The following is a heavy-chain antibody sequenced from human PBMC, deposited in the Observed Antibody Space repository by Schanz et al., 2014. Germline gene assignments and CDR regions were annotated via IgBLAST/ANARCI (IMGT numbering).Heavy chain of an antibody. CDR1: GGTFSSST. V-gene: IGHV1-46*03. Sequence: QVQLVQSGAEVKKPGSSVKVSCKASGGTFSSSTLTWVRQAPGQGLEWMGKINPSSGTTRIAQNFQGRLTVTRDTSTSTVNMELSSLRSGDTAVYYCATNSPFRMVRGSNAFDAWGQGTMVTVSS. D-gene: IGHD3-10*01. CDR3: ATNSPFRMVRGSNAFDA. J-gene: IGHJ3*01. CDR2: INPSSGTT.